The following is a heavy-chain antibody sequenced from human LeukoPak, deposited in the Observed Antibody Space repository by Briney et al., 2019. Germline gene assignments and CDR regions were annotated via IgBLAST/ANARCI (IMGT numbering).Heavy chain of an antibody. CDR2: IGNTET. D-gene: IGHD3-10*01. Sequence: PGGSLRLSCAASGFTFSSYGMSWVRQAPGKGLEWVSTIGNTETYYADSVKGRFTISRDNRQNTVYLQMTSLRAEDTAVYFCAKDAIRGNGIYDAFDIWGQGTRVTVSS. V-gene: IGHV3-23*01. J-gene: IGHJ3*02. CDR3: AKDAIRGNGIYDAFDI. CDR1: GFTFSSYG.